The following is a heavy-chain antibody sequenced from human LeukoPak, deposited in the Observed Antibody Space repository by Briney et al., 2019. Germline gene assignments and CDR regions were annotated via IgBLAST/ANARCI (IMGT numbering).Heavy chain of an antibody. V-gene: IGHV1-8*01. Sequence: ASVKVSCKASGYTFTSYDINWVRQATGQGLEWMGWMNPNSGKTGYEQKFQGRVTMTRNTSISTAYMELSSVRSEDTAVYYCARGLSAANSENNWFDPWGQGTLVTVSS. CDR3: ARGLSAANSENNWFDP. D-gene: IGHD4/OR15-4a*01. CDR2: MNPNSGKT. CDR1: GYTFTSYD. J-gene: IGHJ5*02.